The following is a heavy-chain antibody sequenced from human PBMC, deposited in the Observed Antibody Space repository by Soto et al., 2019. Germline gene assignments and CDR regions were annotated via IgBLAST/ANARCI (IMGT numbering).Heavy chain of an antibody. CDR1: GYSFTSYW. CDR2: IYPGDFNT. V-gene: IGHV5-51*01. D-gene: IGHD2-15*01. J-gene: IGHJ5*02. CDR3: ARHGPRVAAAPFNWFDP. Sequence: GESLKISCKGSGYSFTSYWIGWVRQMPGKGLEWMGIIYPGDFNTRYSPSFQGQVTISADKSISTAYLQWSSLKASDTAMYNCARHGPRVAAAPFNWFDPWGQGTLVTVSS.